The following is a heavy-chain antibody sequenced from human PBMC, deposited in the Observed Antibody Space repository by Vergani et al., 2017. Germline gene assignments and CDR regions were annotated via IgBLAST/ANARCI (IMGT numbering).Heavy chain of an antibody. V-gene: IGHV1-18*01. D-gene: IGHD2-2*01. CDR1: GYTFTSYG. Sequence: QVQLVQSGAEVKKPGASVKVSCKASGYTFTSYGISWVRQAPGQGLEWMGWISAYNGNTNYAQKRQGRVTMTTDTSTRTAYMELRSLRSDDTAVYYCARWARGYCSSTSCESDDYWGQGTLVTVSS. J-gene: IGHJ4*02. CDR3: ARWARGYCSSTSCESDDY. CDR2: ISAYNGNT.